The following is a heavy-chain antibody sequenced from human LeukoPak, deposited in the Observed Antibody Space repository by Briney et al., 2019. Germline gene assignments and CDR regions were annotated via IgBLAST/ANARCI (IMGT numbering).Heavy chain of an antibody. CDR3: ATALWFGEYYLDV. CDR1: GGSISSGSYY. D-gene: IGHD3-10*01. Sequence: SETLSLTCTVSGGSISSGSYYWSWIRQPAGKGLEWIGRIYTSGTTNYNPSFMSRVTMSVDTSKNQVSLKVKSVTAADTAVYYCATALWFGEYYLDVWGKGTTVTISS. J-gene: IGHJ6*03. V-gene: IGHV4-61*02. CDR2: IYTSGTT.